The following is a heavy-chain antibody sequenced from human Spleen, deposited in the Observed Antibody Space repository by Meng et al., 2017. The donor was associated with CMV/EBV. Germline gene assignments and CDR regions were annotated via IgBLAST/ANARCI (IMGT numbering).Heavy chain of an antibody. V-gene: IGHV3-74*01. D-gene: IGHD2-2*01. Sequence: GESLKISCAASGFTFSSYAMNWVRQAPGKGLVWVSRINSDGSSTSYADSVKGRFTISRDNAKNTLYLQMNSLRAEDTAVYYCARGRVVVPAAMSYWGQGTLVTVSS. CDR1: GFTFSSYA. J-gene: IGHJ4*02. CDR2: INSDGSST. CDR3: ARGRVVVPAAMSY.